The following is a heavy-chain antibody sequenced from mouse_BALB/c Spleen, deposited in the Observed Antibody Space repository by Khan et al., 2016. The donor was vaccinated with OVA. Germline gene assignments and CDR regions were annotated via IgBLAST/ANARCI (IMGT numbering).Heavy chain of an antibody. CDR1: GYSINSDYA. Sequence: EVPLVASGPGLVKPSQSLSLTCTVTGYSINSDYAWNWIRQFPGNKLDWMGYISYSGSTNYNPYLKSRISITRDTSKNQFCLQFNSVTIEDTATYYCARDGSRYNYAMDYWGQGTSGTVS. D-gene: IGHD2-3*01. V-gene: IGHV3-2*02. CDR3: ARDGSRYNYAMDY. J-gene: IGHJ4*01. CDR2: ISYSGST.